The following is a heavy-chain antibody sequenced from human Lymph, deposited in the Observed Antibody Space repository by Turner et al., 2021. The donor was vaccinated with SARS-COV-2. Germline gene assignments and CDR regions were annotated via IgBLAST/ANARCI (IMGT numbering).Heavy chain of an antibody. J-gene: IGHJ4*02. Sequence: QVQLQESGPGLVKPSETLSLTCTVSGDSISNYYWSWIRQPPGKGLEWIGYIYYSGSTNYNPSLKGRVTISVDTSKNHFSLKLSSVTAADTAVYYCARGFDYWGQGTLVIVSS. CDR3: ARGFDY. CDR1: GDSISNYY. V-gene: IGHV4-59*01. CDR2: IYYSGST.